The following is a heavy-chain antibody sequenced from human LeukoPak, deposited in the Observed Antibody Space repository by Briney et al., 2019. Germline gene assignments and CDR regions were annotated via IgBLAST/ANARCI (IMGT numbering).Heavy chain of an antibody. D-gene: IGHD2-21*02. CDR3: ARAGGYSGYVGYCGGDCYSGPFDY. CDR1: GFTFSSYR. Sequence: PGRSLRLSCAASGFTFSSYRMHWVRQAPGKGLEWVAVIWYDGSNKYYADSVKGRFTISRDNSKNTLYLQMNSLRAEDTAVYYCARAGGYSGYVGYCGGDCYSGPFDYWGQGTLVTVSS. V-gene: IGHV3-33*01. J-gene: IGHJ4*02. CDR2: IWYDGSNK.